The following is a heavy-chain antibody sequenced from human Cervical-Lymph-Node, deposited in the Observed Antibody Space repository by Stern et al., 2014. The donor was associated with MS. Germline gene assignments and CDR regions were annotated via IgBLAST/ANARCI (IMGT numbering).Heavy chain of an antibody. J-gene: IGHJ4*02. CDR2: ISYDGSDN. Sequence: VQLVESGGGVVQPGRSLRLSCAASGFTFSYHATHWVRQAPGKGLEWVAVISYDGSDNYYAGSVKGRFTLSRDNSKNTLYLQMNSLRAEDTAVYYCARGGAVTSSEYYFDYWGQGTLVTVSS. CDR3: ARGGAVTSSEYYFDY. CDR1: GFTFSYHA. D-gene: IGHD4-17*01. V-gene: IGHV3-30*01.